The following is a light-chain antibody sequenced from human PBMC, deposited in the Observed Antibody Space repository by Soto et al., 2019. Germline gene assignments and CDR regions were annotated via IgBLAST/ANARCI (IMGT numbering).Light chain of an antibody. J-gene: IGKJ1*01. CDR1: QSISSW. CDR2: DAS. V-gene: IGKV1-5*01. CDR3: QQYNYFST. Sequence: DIQMTQFPSTLSASVGDRVTITCRASQSISSWLAWYQQKPGKAPKLLMYDASNLASGVPSRFSGSGSGTEFTLTISSLQPDDVATYYCQQYNYFSTFGQGTKVDNK.